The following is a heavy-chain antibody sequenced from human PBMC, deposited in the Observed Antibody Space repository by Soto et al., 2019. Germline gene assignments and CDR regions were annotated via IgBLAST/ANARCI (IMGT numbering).Heavy chain of an antibody. CDR1: GGSFSGYY. V-gene: IGHV4-34*01. Sequence: SETLSLSCAVYGGSFSGYYWSWIRQPPGKGLEWIGEINHSGSTNYNPSLKSRVTISVDTSKNQFSLKLSSVTAADTAVYYCARVRLRYFDWLLAAFDIWGQGTMVTVSS. CDR3: ARVRLRYFDWLLAAFDI. CDR2: INHSGST. J-gene: IGHJ3*02. D-gene: IGHD3-9*01.